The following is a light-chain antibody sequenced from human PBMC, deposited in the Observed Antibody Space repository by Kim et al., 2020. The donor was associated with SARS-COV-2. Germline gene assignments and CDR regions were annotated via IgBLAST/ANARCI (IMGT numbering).Light chain of an antibody. CDR2: GAS. Sequence: VSPGERATLSCRASQNVSSNLAWYQQKPGQAPRLLIYGASTRATGIPARFSGNGSGTEFTLAISSLQSEDFAFYYCQQYNNWPLTLGGGTKVDIK. CDR3: QQYNNWPLT. V-gene: IGKV3-15*01. J-gene: IGKJ4*01. CDR1: QNVSSN.